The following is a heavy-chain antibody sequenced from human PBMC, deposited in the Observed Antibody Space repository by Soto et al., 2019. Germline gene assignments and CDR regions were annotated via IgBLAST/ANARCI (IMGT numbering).Heavy chain of an antibody. CDR3: ARHISGRESFDY. J-gene: IGHJ4*02. V-gene: IGHV4-59*01. D-gene: IGHD1-26*01. CDR1: GGSISSYY. Sequence: QVQLQESGPGLVKPSETLSLTCTVSGGSISSYYWSWIRQPPGKGLEWIGYIYYSGSTNYNPPLKSRVTISVDTSKNQFSLKLSSVTAADTAVYYCARHISGRESFDYWGQGTLVTVSS. CDR2: IYYSGST.